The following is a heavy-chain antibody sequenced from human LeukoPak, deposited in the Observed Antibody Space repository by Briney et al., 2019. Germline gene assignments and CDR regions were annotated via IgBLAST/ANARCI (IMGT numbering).Heavy chain of an antibody. V-gene: IGHV4-4*09. CDR2: IYTSGST. D-gene: IGHD3-10*01. CDR3: ASIPDYYGAAPFDP. CDR1: GGSISSYY. J-gene: IGHJ5*02. Sequence: SETLSLTCTVSGGSISSYYWSWIRQPPGKGLEWIGYIYTSGSTNYNPSLKSRVTISVDTSKNQFSLKLSSVTAADTAVYYCASIPDYYGAAPFDPWGQGTLVTVSS.